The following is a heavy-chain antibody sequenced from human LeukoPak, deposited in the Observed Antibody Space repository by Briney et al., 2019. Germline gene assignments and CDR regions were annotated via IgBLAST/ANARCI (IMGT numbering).Heavy chain of an antibody. Sequence: GESLKISCKGSGYSFTNYWIGWVRQMPRKGLEWMGIIYPGDSDTRYSPSFQGQVTISADRSISTAYLQWSSLKASDTAMYYCARERSHNWFDPWGQGTLVTVSS. CDR2: IYPGDSDT. CDR1: GYSFTNYW. J-gene: IGHJ5*02. CDR3: ARERSHNWFDP. V-gene: IGHV5-51*01. D-gene: IGHD1-26*01.